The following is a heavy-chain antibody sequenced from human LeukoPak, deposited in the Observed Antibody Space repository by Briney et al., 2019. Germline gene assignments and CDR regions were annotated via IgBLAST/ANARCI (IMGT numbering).Heavy chain of an antibody. CDR3: ARLADYDSSGYFDY. V-gene: IGHV3-7*01. CDR1: GFTFSSYW. Sequence: GGSLRLSCAASGFTFSSYWMIWVRQVPGKGLEWVANIRQDGSEKYYVASVRGRFTISRDNAKNSLYLQMNSLRGEDTAVYYCARLADYDSSGYFDYWGQGTLVTVSS. J-gene: IGHJ4*02. D-gene: IGHD3-22*01. CDR2: IRQDGSEK.